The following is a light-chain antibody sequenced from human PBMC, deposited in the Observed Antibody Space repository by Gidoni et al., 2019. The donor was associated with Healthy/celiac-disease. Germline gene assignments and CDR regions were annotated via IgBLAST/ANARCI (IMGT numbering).Light chain of an antibody. Sequence: DIQMTQSPSSLSSSVGDRVTITCRASQGVSNYLAWYQQKPGKVPTLLIYAASTRQTGVPSRFSGSGSGTDFTLTISSLQPEDVATYYCQKYNSAPRTFGRGTKVEIK. CDR3: QKYNSAPRT. CDR1: QGVSNY. J-gene: IGKJ1*01. V-gene: IGKV1-27*01. CDR2: AAS.